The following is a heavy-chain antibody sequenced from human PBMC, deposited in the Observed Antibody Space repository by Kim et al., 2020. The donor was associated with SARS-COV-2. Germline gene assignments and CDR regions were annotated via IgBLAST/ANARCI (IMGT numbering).Heavy chain of an antibody. V-gene: IGHV3-30*18. CDR3: ANGIPADGSAPPFDY. J-gene: IGHJ4*02. D-gene: IGHD6-25*01. Sequence: GGSLRLSCAASGYTFSSSGMHWVRQAPGKGLEWVASTPYDGSRKYYADSVKGRFTISRDNSKNTLYLQMNSLRAEDTAVYHCANGIPADGSAPPFDYWGQGTLVTVSS. CDR2: TPYDGSRK. CDR1: GYTFSSSG.